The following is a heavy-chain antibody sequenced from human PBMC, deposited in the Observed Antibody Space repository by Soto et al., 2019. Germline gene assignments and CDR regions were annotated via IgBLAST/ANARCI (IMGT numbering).Heavy chain of an antibody. CDR1: GGTFSSDS. V-gene: IGHV1-69*12. D-gene: IGHD2-15*01. J-gene: IGHJ4*02. Sequence: QVQLVQSGAEVKKPGSSVKVSCKASGGTFSSDSFSWVRQAPGQGLEWMGGIIPMFDTPIYAQKFQDRVTITADESTSTAYMKLSSLRSGDTAVYYCAISGGFDRDFNYWGQGSLVTVSS. CDR3: AISGGFDRDFNY. CDR2: IIPMFDTP.